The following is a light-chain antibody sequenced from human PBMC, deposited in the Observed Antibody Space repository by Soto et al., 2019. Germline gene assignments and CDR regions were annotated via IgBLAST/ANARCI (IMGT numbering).Light chain of an antibody. CDR1: QSIRNF. V-gene: IGKV1-27*01. CDR2: AAS. Sequence: DIQMTQSPSSLSASVGDRVTITCRASQSIRNFLAWYQQKPGKVPKLLIYAASTLQSGVPYRFSGSGSGTDFTLTISSLQPEDVATYYCQKYDCAPLTFGGGTKVEIK. J-gene: IGKJ4*01. CDR3: QKYDCAPLT.